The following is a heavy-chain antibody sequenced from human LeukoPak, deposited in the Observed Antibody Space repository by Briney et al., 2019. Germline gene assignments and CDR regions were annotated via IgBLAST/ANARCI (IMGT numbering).Heavy chain of an antibody. J-gene: IGHJ4*02. CDR3: ASHLQEIAVSVFDY. CDR1: GGTFSSYA. CDR2: IIPIFGTA. V-gene: IGHV1-69*05. D-gene: IGHD6-19*01. Sequence: GASVKVSCKASGGTFSSYAISWVRQAPGQGLEWMGGIIPIFGTANYAQKFQGRVTITTDESTSTAYMELNRLRSDDTAVYYCASHLQEIAVSVFDYWGQGTLVTVSS.